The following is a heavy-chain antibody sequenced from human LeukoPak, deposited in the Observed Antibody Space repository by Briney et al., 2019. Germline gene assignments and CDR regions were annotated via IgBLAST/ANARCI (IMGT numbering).Heavy chain of an antibody. CDR1: GFTFDDYG. Sequence: PGGSLRLSCAASGFTFDDYGMSWVRQAPGKGLEWVSYISSSSSTIYYADSVKGRFTISRDNAKNTLYLQMNSLRAEDTAVYYCARADLKWSTWRYYYYMDVWGKGTTVTVSS. CDR2: ISSSSSTI. CDR3: ARADLKWSTWRYYYYMDV. V-gene: IGHV3-48*04. D-gene: IGHD2-15*01. J-gene: IGHJ6*03.